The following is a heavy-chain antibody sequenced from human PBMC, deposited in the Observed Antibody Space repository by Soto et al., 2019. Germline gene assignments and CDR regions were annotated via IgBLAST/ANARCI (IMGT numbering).Heavy chain of an antibody. CDR2: IDYNGVT. CDR3: GKVLVGATGHTDSDS. V-gene: IGHV4-39*01. Sequence: AETLSLTCTVSGGSIYRSGYYWVWIRHPPGRGLEWIGNIDYNGVTYSNPSLKSRVTISRDTSKNQFSLKLTSVTAADTALYYCGKVLVGATGHTDSDSWGPGTLVTVSS. CDR1: GGSIYRSGYY. J-gene: IGHJ4*02. D-gene: IGHD2-15*01.